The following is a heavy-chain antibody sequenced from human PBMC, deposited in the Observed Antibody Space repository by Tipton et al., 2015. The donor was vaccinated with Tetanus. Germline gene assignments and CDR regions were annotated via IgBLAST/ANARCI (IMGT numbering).Heavy chain of an antibody. CDR3: ARWGDASGSTNLYAFDI. CDR2: IYNCGTT. V-gene: IGHV4-4*02. J-gene: IGHJ3*02. CDR1: GGSICINNW. D-gene: IGHD3-10*01. Sequence: TLSLTCDVSGGSICINNWWSWVRQSPGKGLEWIGEIYNCGTTNYNPSLKSRVTLSLDKSKNQLYLRLTSVTAADTAVYYCARWGDASGSTNLYAFDIWGQGTMVSVSS.